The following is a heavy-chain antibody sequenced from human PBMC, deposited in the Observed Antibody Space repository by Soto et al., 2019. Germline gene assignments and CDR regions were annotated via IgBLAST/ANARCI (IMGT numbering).Heavy chain of an antibody. Sequence: QVQLQQWGAGLLKPSETLSLTCAVYGGSFSGYYWSWIRQPPGKGLEWIGEINHSGSTNYNPSLKSRVTISVDTSKNQFSLKLSSVTAADTAVYYCAGEYRSGGNAFDIWGQGTMVTVSS. CDR1: GGSFSGYY. CDR3: AGEYRSGGNAFDI. CDR2: INHSGST. D-gene: IGHD6-6*01. J-gene: IGHJ3*02. V-gene: IGHV4-34*01.